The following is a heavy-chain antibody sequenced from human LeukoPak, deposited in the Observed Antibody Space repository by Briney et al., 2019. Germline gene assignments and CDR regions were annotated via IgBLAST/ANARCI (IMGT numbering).Heavy chain of an antibody. Sequence: PSQTLSLTCTVSGGSISSGGYYWSWIRQHPGKGLEWIGYFYYSGSTYYNPSLKSRVTISVDTSKNQFSLKLSSVTAADTAVYYCARRPRSYSSSWIDYWGQGTLVTVSS. V-gene: IGHV4-31*03. CDR2: FYYSGST. D-gene: IGHD6-13*01. CDR1: GGSISSGGYY. J-gene: IGHJ4*02. CDR3: ARRPRSYSSSWIDY.